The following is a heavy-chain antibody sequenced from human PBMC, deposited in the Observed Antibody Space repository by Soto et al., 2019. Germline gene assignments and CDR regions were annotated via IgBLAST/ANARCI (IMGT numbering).Heavy chain of an antibody. Sequence: SETLSLTCTVSGGSVSSGSYYWSWIRQPPGKGLEWIGYIYYSGSTNYNPSLKSRVTISVDTSKNQFSLKLSSVTAADTAVYYCARDLPHLTEQSGEGARELYYYYYYGMDVWGQGTTVTVSS. CDR3: ARDLPHLTEQSGEGARELYYYYYYGMDV. V-gene: IGHV4-61*01. J-gene: IGHJ6*02. D-gene: IGHD7-27*01. CDR2: IYYSGST. CDR1: GGSVSSGSYY.